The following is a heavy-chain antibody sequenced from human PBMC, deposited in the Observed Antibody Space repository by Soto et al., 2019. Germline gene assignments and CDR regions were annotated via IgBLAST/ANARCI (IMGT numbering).Heavy chain of an antibody. J-gene: IGHJ4*02. CDR3: ARAPIVVNVPGGGDY. CDR1: GYTFTSYG. D-gene: IGHD3-22*01. Sequence: ASVKVSCKASGYTFTSYGISWVRQAPGQGLEWMGWISAYNGNTNYAQKLQGRVTMTTDTSTSTAYMELRSLRSDDTAVYYCARAPIVVNVPGGGDYWGQGTLVTVSS. V-gene: IGHV1-18*01. CDR2: ISAYNGNT.